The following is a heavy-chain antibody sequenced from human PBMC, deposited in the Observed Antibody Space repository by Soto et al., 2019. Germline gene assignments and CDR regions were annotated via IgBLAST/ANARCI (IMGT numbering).Heavy chain of an antibody. J-gene: IGHJ6*02. CDR1: GGTFSSYA. Sequence: SVKVSCKASGGTFSSYAISWVRQAPGQGLEWMGGIIPIFGTANYAQKFQGRVTITAGKSTSTAYMELSSLRSEDTAVYYCARSLSKPSYSSGWNYYYYGMDVWGQGTTVTVSS. D-gene: IGHD6-19*01. V-gene: IGHV1-69*06. CDR2: IIPIFGTA. CDR3: ARSLSKPSYSSGWNYYYYGMDV.